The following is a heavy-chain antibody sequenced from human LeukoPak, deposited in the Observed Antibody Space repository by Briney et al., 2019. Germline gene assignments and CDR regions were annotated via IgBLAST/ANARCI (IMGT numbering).Heavy chain of an antibody. V-gene: IGHV1-24*01. Sequence: ASLKVSCKASGYTLTELSMHWGRQAPGKGLEWMGGFDPEDGETIYAQKFQGRVTMTEDTSTDTAYMELSSLRSEDTAVYYCASGRGTMGSSWDYYYYGMDVWGQGTTVTVSS. CDR3: ASGRGTMGSSWDYYYYGMDV. CDR1: GYTLTELS. CDR2: FDPEDGET. J-gene: IGHJ6*02. D-gene: IGHD6-13*01.